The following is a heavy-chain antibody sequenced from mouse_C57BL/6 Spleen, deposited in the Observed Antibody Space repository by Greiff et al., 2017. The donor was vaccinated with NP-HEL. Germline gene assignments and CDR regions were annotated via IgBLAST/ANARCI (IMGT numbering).Heavy chain of an antibody. CDR2: IYPRNGNT. CDR3: ARSGYGYHYAMDY. V-gene: IGHV1-81*01. CDR1: GYTFTSYG. Sequence: QVQLKESGAELARPGASVKLSCKASGYTFTSYGISWVKQRTGQGLEWIGEIYPRNGNTYYNEKFKGKATLTADKSSSTAYMELRSLTSEDSAVYFCARSGYGYHYAMDYWGQGTSVTVSS. J-gene: IGHJ4*01. D-gene: IGHD2-2*01.